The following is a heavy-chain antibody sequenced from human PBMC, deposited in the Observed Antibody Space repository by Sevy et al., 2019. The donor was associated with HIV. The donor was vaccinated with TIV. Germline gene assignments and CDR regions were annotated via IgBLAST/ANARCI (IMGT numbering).Heavy chain of an antibody. J-gene: IGHJ5*02. CDR1: DGSFSGYY. CDR3: GRSPRVLVVPGAPSWFDP. CDR2: INESGIT. V-gene: IGHV4-34*01. D-gene: IGHD2-2*01. Sequence: SETLSLTCAVHDGSFSGYYWNWIRQLPGKGLEWIGEINESGITYYNPSLKSRVTISVDTSKKQFSLKLNFLTAVDSAVYFCGRSPRVLVVPGAPSWFDPWGQGTLVTVSS.